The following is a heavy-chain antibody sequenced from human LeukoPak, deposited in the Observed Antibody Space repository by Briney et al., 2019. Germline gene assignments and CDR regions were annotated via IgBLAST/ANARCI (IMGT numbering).Heavy chain of an antibody. CDR3: ARDNENILATIS. CDR1: GGTFSTYA. D-gene: IGHD5-12*01. V-gene: IGHV1-69*13. J-gene: IGHJ5*02. CDR2: IIPLFNTP. Sequence: ASVKVSCKTSGGTFSTYAFSWVRQAPGQGLEWLGGIIPLFNTPNYAPKLQGRVTLTADESTATVYMELRSLRSDDTAAYYCARDNENILATISWGQGTPVTVS.